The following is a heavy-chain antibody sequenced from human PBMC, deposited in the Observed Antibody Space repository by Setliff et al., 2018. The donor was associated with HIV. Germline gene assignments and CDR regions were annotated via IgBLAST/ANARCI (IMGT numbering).Heavy chain of an antibody. J-gene: IGHJ4*02. CDR2: IYPGDSDI. CDR1: GYTFTSYW. V-gene: IGHV5-51*01. D-gene: IGHD3-22*01. CDR3: ARNLGYDSRGYHPLGY. Sequence: GESLKISCQGSGYTFTSYWISWVRQMPGKGLELMGIIYPGDSDIRYSPSFQGQVTISADKSISTAYLQWSSLKASDTAIYYCARNLGYDSRGYHPLGYWGQGTLVTVLL.